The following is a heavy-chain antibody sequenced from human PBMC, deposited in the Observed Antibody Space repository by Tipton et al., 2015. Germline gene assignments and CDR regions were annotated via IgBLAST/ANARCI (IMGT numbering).Heavy chain of an antibody. CDR2: IYYSGST. Sequence: TLSLTCTVSGGSIISGGYYWNWIRHLPGKGLEWIGYIYYSGSTSYNPSLKSRVTISVDTSKNQFSLRLTSVIAADTAVYYCAKALYSNYYPGDWFDPWGQGTLVTVSS. V-gene: IGHV4-61*08. D-gene: IGHD4-11*01. CDR3: AKALYSNYYPGDWFDP. CDR1: GGSIISGGYY. J-gene: IGHJ5*02.